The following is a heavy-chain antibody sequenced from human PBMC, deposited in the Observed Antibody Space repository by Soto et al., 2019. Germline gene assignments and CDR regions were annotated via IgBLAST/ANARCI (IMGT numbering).Heavy chain of an antibody. Sequence: PGGSLRLSCAASGFTFSSYAMHWVRQAPGKGLEWVAVISYDGSNKYYADSVKGRFTISRDNSKNTLYLQMNSLRAEDTAVYYCARDGARIAARGFYFDYWGQGTLVTVSS. CDR1: GFTFSSYA. D-gene: IGHD6-6*01. J-gene: IGHJ4*02. CDR2: ISYDGSNK. CDR3: ARDGARIAARGFYFDY. V-gene: IGHV3-30-3*01.